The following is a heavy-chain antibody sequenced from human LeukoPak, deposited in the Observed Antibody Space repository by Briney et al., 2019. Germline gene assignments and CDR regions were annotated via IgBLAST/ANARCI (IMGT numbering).Heavy chain of an antibody. CDR1: GYSISSGYY. V-gene: IGHV4-38-2*02. CDR3: ARDSII. CDR2: IYHSGST. J-gene: IGHJ1*01. Sequence: SETLSLTCTVSGYSISSGYYWGWIRQPPGKGLEWIGTIYHSGSTYFNPSLESRVTMSIDTSNNQFSLKLSSVTAADTAVYYCARDSIIRGQGTLVTVSS.